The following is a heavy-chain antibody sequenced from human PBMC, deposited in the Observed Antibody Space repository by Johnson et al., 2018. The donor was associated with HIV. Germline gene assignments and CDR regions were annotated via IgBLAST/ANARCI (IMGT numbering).Heavy chain of an antibody. CDR1: GFTFDDYA. D-gene: IGHD3-22*01. CDR3: AKTLGYDRSGYNDGFDI. CDR2: ISWNSGSI. J-gene: IGHJ3*02. Sequence: QLVESGGGLVQPGRSLRLSCAASGFTFDDYAMHWVRQAPGKGLEWVSGISWNSGSIGYADSVKGRFTISRDNAKKTMYLQMKSLRPEDTAVYYCAKTLGYDRSGYNDGFDIWGQGTLVTVSS. V-gene: IGHV3-9*01.